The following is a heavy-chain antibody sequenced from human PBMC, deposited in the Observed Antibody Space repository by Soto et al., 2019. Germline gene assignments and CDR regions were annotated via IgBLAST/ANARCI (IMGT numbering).Heavy chain of an antibody. V-gene: IGHV3-21*01. J-gene: IGHJ6*02. Sequence: EVQLVESGGGLVKPGGSLRLSCAASGFTFSSYSMNWVRQAPGKGLEWVSSISSSSSYIYYADSVKGRFTISRDNAKNSLYLQMNSLRAEDTAVYYCARDGSIANYYYYGMDVWGQGTTVTVSS. CDR1: GFTFSSYS. CDR3: ARDGSIANYYYYGMDV. CDR2: ISSSSSYI. D-gene: IGHD6-6*01.